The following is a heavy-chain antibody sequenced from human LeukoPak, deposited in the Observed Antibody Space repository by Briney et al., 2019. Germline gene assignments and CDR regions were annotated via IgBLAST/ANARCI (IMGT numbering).Heavy chain of an antibody. Sequence: NPSQTLSLTCTVSGGSINSGDYYWSWIRQPPGKGLEWIGYIYYTGNTYYNPYLKSRINISVDTSKKQFSLKLRSVTAADTAVYYCARATITMAVGGPADAFDIWGPGTMVTVSS. V-gene: IGHV4-30-4*08. J-gene: IGHJ3*02. CDR3: ARATITMAVGGPADAFDI. CDR1: GGSINSGDYY. CDR2: IYYTGNT. D-gene: IGHD6-19*01.